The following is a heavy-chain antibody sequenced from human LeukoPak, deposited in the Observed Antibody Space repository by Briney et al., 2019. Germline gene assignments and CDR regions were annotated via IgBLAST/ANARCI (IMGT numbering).Heavy chain of an antibody. CDR1: GGSISSSSYY. Sequence: SETLSLTCTVSGGSISSSSYYWGWIRQPPGKGLEWIGSIYYSGSTYYNPSLKSRVTISVDTSKNQFSLKLSSVTAADTAVYYCARGERILYREFDYWGQGTLVTVSS. CDR2: IYYSGST. D-gene: IGHD2-8*01. CDR3: ARGERILYREFDY. J-gene: IGHJ4*02. V-gene: IGHV4-39*07.